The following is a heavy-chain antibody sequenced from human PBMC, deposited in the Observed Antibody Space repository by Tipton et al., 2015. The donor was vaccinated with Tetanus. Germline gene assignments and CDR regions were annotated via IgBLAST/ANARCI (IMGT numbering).Heavy chain of an antibody. CDR3: ARDIYSNTRAFDI. CDR1: GLSISNSSHY. J-gene: IGHJ3*02. Sequence: TLSLTCTVSGLSISNSSHYWGWIRQSPGKGLEWIGSFYYGGSTYYNPSLESRVTISVDTSKNEFSLKLTSVTAADTSLYFCARDIYSNTRAFDIWGQGTMVTVSS. D-gene: IGHD2-2*01. V-gene: IGHV4-39*02. CDR2: FYYGGST.